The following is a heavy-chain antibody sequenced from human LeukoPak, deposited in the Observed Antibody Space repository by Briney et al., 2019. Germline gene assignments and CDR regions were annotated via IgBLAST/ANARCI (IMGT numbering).Heavy chain of an antibody. Sequence: TGGSLRLSCAASGFTFSSYAMSWVRQAPGKGLEWVSAISGSGGSTYYADSVKGRFTISRDNSKNTLYLQMNSLRAEDTAVYYCAKDPSSSSLNDAFDIWGQGTMVTVSS. D-gene: IGHD6-6*01. CDR1: GFTFSSYA. CDR2: ISGSGGST. V-gene: IGHV3-23*01. CDR3: AKDPSSSSLNDAFDI. J-gene: IGHJ3*02.